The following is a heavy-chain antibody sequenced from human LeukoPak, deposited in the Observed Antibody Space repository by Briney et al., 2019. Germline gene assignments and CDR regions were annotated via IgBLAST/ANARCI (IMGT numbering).Heavy chain of an antibody. Sequence: GGSLRLSCAASGFTFSSYEMNWVRQAPGKGLEWVSYISRSGRTIYYADSVRGRFTISRDNAKNSLYLQMNSLRAEDTAVYYCARELFGSGSTGDFWGQGTLVTVSS. CDR3: ARELFGSGSTGDF. CDR2: ISRSGRTI. D-gene: IGHD3-10*01. J-gene: IGHJ4*02. CDR1: GFTFSSYE. V-gene: IGHV3-48*03.